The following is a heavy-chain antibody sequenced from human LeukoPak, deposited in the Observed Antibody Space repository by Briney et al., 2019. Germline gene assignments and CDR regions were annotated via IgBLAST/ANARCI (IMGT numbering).Heavy chain of an antibody. J-gene: IGHJ4*02. V-gene: IGHV1-46*01. CDR1: GYTFTRFY. CDR2: INPRTSNT. D-gene: IGHD5-18*01. Sequence: GASVKVSCKASGYTFTRFYMHWVRQAPGQGLEWMGIINPRTSNTSYAQKFQGRVTMTRDMPTTTVYMELSSLRSEDTAVYYCARNPPGDTVMAFDYWGQGTLVTVSS. CDR3: ARNPPGDTVMAFDY.